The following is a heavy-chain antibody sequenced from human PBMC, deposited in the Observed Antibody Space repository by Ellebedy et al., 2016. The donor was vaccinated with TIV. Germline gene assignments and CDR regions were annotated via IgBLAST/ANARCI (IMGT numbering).Heavy chain of an antibody. CDR1: GFTFSSYA. Sequence: GESLKISCAASGFTFSSYAMHWVRQAPGKGLEWVAVISYDGSNKYYADSVKGRFTISRDNSKNTLYLQMNSLRAEDTAVYYCAKDHAWRYYFDYWGQGTLVTVSS. D-gene: IGHD3-16*01. V-gene: IGHV3-30-3*01. CDR2: ISYDGSNK. J-gene: IGHJ4*02. CDR3: AKDHAWRYYFDY.